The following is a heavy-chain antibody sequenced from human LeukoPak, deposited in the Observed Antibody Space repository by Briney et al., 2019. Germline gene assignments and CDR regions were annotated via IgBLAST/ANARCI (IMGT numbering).Heavy chain of an antibody. D-gene: IGHD3-3*01. CDR2: TYYRSKWYN. CDR3: ARDRAIFGVVISYYYYGMDV. J-gene: IGHJ6*02. Sequence: SQTLSLTCAISGDSVSSNSAAWNWIRQSPSRGLEWLGRTYYRSKWYNDYAVSVKSRITINPGTSKNQFSLQLNSVTPEDTAVYYCARDRAIFGVVISYYYYGMDVWGQGTTVTVSS. CDR1: GDSVSSNSAA. V-gene: IGHV6-1*01.